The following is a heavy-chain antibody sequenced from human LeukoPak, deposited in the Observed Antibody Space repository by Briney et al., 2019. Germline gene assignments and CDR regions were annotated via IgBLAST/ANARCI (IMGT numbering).Heavy chain of an antibody. J-gene: IGHJ4*02. D-gene: IGHD4/OR15-4a*01. V-gene: IGHV1-46*01. CDR1: GYTFTSNY. Sequence: EASVKVSFKASGYTFTSNYMHWVRQAPGQGLEWMGMIIPSGGSTTCAQKFQGRVTMTRDTSTSTVYMELSSLRSEDTAVYYCARDGANYKFDYWGQGTLVTVSS. CDR2: IIPSGGST. CDR3: ARDGANYKFDY.